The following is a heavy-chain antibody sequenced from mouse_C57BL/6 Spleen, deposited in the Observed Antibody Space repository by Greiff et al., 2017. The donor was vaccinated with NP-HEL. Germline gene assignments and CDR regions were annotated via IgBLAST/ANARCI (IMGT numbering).Heavy chain of an antibody. CDR2: ISSGSSTI. CDR1: GFTFSDYG. CDR3: ASTVVALYYYAMDY. D-gene: IGHD1-1*01. V-gene: IGHV5-17*01. J-gene: IGHJ4*01. Sequence: DVKLVESGGGLVKPGGSLKLSCAASGFTFSDYGMHWVRQAPEKGLEWVAYISSGSSTIYYADTVKGRFTISRDNAKNTLFLQMTSLRSEDTAMYYCASTVVALYYYAMDYWGQGTSVTVSS.